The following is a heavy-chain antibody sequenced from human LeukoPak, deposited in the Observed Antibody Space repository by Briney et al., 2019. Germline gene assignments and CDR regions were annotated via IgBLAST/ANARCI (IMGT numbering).Heavy chain of an antibody. CDR1: GYTFTGYY. J-gene: IGHJ6*03. CDR2: INPNSGGT. D-gene: IGHD2-2*01. Sequence: ASVKVSCKASGYTFTGYYMHWVRQAPGQGLEWMGWINPNSGGTNYAQKFQGRVTMTRDTSISTAYMELSRLRSDDTAVYYCARAGYCSSTSCRLDHMDVWGKGTTVTVSS. CDR3: ARAGYCSSTSCRLDHMDV. V-gene: IGHV1-2*02.